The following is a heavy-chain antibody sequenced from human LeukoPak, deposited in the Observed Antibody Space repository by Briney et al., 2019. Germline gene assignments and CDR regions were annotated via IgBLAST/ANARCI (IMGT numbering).Heavy chain of an antibody. CDR3: ARGTLMGRLQLGVVDY. V-gene: IGHV3-30-3*01. CDR1: GFTFSSYA. Sequence: GGSLRLSCAASGFTFSSYAMHWVRQAPGKGLEWVAVISYDGSNKYYADSVKGRFTISRDNSKNTLYLQMNSLRAEDTAVYYCARGTLMGRLQLGVVDYWGQGTLVTVSS. J-gene: IGHJ4*02. CDR2: ISYDGSNK. D-gene: IGHD5-24*01.